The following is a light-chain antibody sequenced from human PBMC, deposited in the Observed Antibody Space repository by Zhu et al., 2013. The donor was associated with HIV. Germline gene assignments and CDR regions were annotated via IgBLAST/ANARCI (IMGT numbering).Light chain of an antibody. CDR3: QQYGTSFT. J-gene: IGKJ3*01. V-gene: IGKV3-20*01. CDR2: DAS. Sequence: EIVLTQAPGALSLSPGDRATLSCRASQGVPGDYLAWYKQKPGQAPRLLIFDASIRATGIPDRFSGSGSGTDFTLTISSLEPEDFAVYYCQQYGTSFTFGPGTRVDIK. CDR1: QGVPGDY.